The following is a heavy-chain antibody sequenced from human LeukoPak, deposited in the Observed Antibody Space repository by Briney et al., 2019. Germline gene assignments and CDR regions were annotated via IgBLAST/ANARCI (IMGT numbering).Heavy chain of an antibody. D-gene: IGHD3-3*01. J-gene: IGHJ4*02. Sequence: GGSLRLSCAASGFTFNSYAMSWVRQAPGKGLEWVSSISGSGDITYFGDSVKGRFTISRDKSKNTLYLQMNSLRAEDTAVYYCAKDKDLTKLGYFDYWGQGTLATVSS. CDR1: GFTFNSYA. V-gene: IGHV3-23*01. CDR3: AKDKDLTKLGYFDY. CDR2: ISGSGDIT.